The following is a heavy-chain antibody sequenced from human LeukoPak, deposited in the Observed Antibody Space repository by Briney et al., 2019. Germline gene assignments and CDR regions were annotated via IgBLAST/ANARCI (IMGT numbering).Heavy chain of an antibody. CDR3: ARMPLYGGIPYFDY. J-gene: IGHJ4*02. CDR2: ISSSSSTI. CDR1: GFTFSGYS. D-gene: IGHD4-23*01. Sequence: PGGSLRLSCAASGFTFSGYSMNWVRQAPGKGLEWVSYISSSSSTIYYADSVKGRFTISRDNAKNSLYLQMNSLRAEDTAVYYCARMPLYGGIPYFDYWGQGTLATVSS. V-gene: IGHV3-48*04.